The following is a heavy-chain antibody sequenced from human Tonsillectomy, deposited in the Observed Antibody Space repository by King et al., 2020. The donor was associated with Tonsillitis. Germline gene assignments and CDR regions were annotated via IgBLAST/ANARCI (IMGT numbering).Heavy chain of an antibody. CDR1: GYTFTSYY. Sequence: VQLVESGAEVKKPGASVKVSCKASGYTFTSYYMHWVRQAPGQGLEWMAIINPSGGSPTYAQKFQGRFTMTSDTSTSTVYMELSSLRSEDTAVYYCARDSHSHSFDYWGQGTLVTVSS. CDR3: ARDSHSHSFDY. D-gene: IGHD6-13*01. CDR2: INPSGGSP. J-gene: IGHJ4*02. V-gene: IGHV1-46*01.